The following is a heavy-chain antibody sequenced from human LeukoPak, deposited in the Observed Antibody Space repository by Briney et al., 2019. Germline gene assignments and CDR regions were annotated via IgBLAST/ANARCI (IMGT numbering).Heavy chain of an antibody. CDR3: ATLGIAAAGESFDY. CDR2: IIPIFGTA. D-gene: IGHD6-13*01. J-gene: IGHJ4*02. CDR1: GGTFSSYA. V-gene: IGHV1-69*05. Sequence: SVKVSCKASGGTFSSYAISWVRQAPGQGLEWMGGIIPIFGTANYAQKFQGRVTITTDESTSTAYMELSSLRSEDTAVYYCATLGIAAAGESFDYWGQGTLVTVSS.